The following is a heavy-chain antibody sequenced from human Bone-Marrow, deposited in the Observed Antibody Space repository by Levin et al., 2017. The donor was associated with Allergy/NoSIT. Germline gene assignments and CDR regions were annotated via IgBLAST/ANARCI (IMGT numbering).Heavy chain of an antibody. CDR1: GGSIRSNSYY. CDR2: IYYSGTT. Sequence: PSETLSLDCTVSGGSIRSNSYYWGWIRQPPGKGLEWIGSIYYSGTTYYNSSLKSRVTISVDTSSNQFSLTVSSVTAADTAVYYCARQSRHYGTPDAFHSWGQGTMVTVSS. D-gene: IGHD3-10*01. CDR3: ARQSRHYGTPDAFHS. V-gene: IGHV4-39*01. J-gene: IGHJ3*02.